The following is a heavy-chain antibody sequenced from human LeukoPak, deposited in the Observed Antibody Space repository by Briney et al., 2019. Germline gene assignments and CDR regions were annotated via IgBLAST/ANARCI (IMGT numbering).Heavy chain of an antibody. CDR3: ASGIAVAGLYY. D-gene: IGHD6-19*01. CDR2: IYTSGST. Sequence: SETLSLTCTVSGGSSSSYYWSWIRQPAGKGLEWIGRIYTSGSTNYNPSLKSRVTMSVDTSKNQFSLKLSSVTAADTAVYYCASGIAVAGLYYWGQGTLVTVSS. CDR1: GGSSSSYY. J-gene: IGHJ4*02. V-gene: IGHV4-4*07.